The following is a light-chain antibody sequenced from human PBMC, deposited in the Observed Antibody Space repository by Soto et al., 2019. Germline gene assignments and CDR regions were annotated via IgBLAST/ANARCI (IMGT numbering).Light chain of an antibody. V-gene: IGLV4-60*03. CDR1: SGHSSYI. CDR2: LEGSGSY. CDR3: ETWYSNTQHAV. J-gene: IGLJ7*01. Sequence: QLVLTQSSSASASLGSSGKLTCTLSSGHSSYIIAWHQQQPGKAPRYLMQLEGSGSYNTGSGVPELCSGSSSGTDRYLTISNLQTEGEAVYDCETWYSNTQHAVFGGGTQLTVL.